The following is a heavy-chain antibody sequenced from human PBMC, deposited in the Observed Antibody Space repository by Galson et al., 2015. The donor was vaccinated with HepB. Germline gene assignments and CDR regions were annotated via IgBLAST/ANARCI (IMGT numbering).Heavy chain of an antibody. V-gene: IGHV3-30*04. J-gene: IGHJ6*02. Sequence: SCAASGFTFSSYPMDWVRQAPGKGPEWVAVISYDGTFDYYADSVKGRFTISRDNPKNTVYLQMSSLRPEETAVYYCARGSAAGTWGYGMDVWGQGTTVSVSS. CDR3: ARGSAAGTWGYGMDV. CDR2: ISYDGTFD. D-gene: IGHD6-13*01. CDR1: GFTFSSYP.